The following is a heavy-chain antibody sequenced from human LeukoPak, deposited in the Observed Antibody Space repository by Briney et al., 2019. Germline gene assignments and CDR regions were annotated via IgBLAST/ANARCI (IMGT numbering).Heavy chain of an antibody. Sequence: ASVKVSCKASGYTFTSYHITWVRQAPGQGLEWMGWISAYTGNTNYAQKLQGRVTMTTDTSTSTAYMELRSLRSDDTAVYYCARDIRQWLVVLLDYWGQGTLVTVSS. CDR2: ISAYTGNT. V-gene: IGHV1-18*01. CDR1: GYTFTSYH. J-gene: IGHJ4*02. CDR3: ARDIRQWLVVLLDY. D-gene: IGHD6-19*01.